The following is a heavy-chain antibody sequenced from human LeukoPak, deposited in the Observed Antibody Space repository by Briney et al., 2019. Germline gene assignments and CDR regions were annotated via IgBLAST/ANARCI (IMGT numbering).Heavy chain of an antibody. V-gene: IGHV3-48*04. CDR2: ISSSSSTI. CDR3: AKWIGYYDFWSGPESDWFDP. CDR1: GFTFSSNS. J-gene: IGHJ5*02. D-gene: IGHD3-3*01. Sequence: GGSLRLSCAASGFTFSSNSMNWVRQAPGKGLEWVSYISSSSSTIYYADSVKGRFTISRDNAKNSLYLQMNSLRAEDTAVYYCAKWIGYYDFWSGPESDWFDPWGQGTLVTVSS.